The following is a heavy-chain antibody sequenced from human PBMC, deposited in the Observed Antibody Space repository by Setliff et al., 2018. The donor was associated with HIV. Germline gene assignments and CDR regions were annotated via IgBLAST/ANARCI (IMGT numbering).Heavy chain of an antibody. D-gene: IGHD3-10*01. CDR1: GGSITSYF. CDR2: IFDSGTT. V-gene: IGHV4-59*08. CDR3: ARQGGYNSPLMV. J-gene: IGHJ4*02. Sequence: SETLSLTCTVSGGSITSYFWNWIRQSPGRGLEWIGYIFDSGTTKYNPSVTSRVTISVDASKDQFFLQLIPVTAADTAVYYCARQGGYNSPLMVWGQGKLVTVSS.